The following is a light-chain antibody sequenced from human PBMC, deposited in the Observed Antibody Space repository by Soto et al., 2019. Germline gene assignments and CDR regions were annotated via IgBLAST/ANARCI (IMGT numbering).Light chain of an antibody. CDR1: SSHIGSNT. Sequence: QSVLTQPPSASGTPGQRVIISCSGSSSHIGSNTVNWYQQLPGTAPKLLIYSNNQRPSGVPDRFSGSKSGTSAFLAISGLQSEDEADYYCAAWDDSLNGRYVFGTGTKLTVL. CDR2: SNN. CDR3: AAWDDSLNGRYV. V-gene: IGLV1-44*01. J-gene: IGLJ1*01.